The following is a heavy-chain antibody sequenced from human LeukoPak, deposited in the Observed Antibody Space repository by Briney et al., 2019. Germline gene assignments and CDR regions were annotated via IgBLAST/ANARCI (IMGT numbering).Heavy chain of an antibody. CDR2: IYYSGST. J-gene: IGHJ4*02. D-gene: IGHD3-22*01. CDR1: GGSFSGYY. V-gene: IGHV4-59*08. CDR3: ARHAYYYDSSGLFDY. Sequence: SETLSLTCAVYGGSFSGYYWSWIRQPPGKGLEWIGYIYYSGSTNYNPSLKSRVTISVDTSKNQFSLKLSSVTAADTAVYYCARHAYYYDSSGLFDYWGQGTLVTVSS.